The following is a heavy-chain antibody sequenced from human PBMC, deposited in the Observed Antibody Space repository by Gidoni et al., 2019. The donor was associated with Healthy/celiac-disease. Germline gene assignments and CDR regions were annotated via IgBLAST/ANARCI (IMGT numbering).Heavy chain of an antibody. CDR2: INHGGST. V-gene: IGHV4-34*01. CDR1: GGSFSGYY. J-gene: IGHJ4*02. Sequence: QVQLQQWGAGLLKPSETLSLTCAVYGGSFSGYYWSWIRQPPGKGLEWIWEINHGGSTNYNPSLKSRVTISVDTSKNQFSLKLSSVTAADTAVYYCARREGYDFDYWGQGTLVTVSS. CDR3: ARREGYDFDY. D-gene: IGHD5-12*01.